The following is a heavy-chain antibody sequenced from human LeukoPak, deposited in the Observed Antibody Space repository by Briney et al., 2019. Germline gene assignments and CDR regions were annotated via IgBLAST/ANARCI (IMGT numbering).Heavy chain of an antibody. CDR2: IYYSGST. CDR3: ARTIARYCSSTSCYIFDY. CDR1: GGSISSSSYY. D-gene: IGHD2-2*02. J-gene: IGHJ4*02. V-gene: IGHV4-39*01. Sequence: SETLSLTCTVSGGSISSSSYYWGWIRQPPGKGLEWIGSIYYSGSTYYNPSLKSRVTISVDTSKNQFSLKLSSVTAADTAVYYCARTIARYCSSTSCYIFDYWGQGTLVTVSS.